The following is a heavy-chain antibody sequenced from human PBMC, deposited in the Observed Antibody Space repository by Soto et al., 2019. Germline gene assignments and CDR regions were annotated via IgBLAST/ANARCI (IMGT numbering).Heavy chain of an antibody. Sequence: GGSLRLSCAASGFTFSSYSMNWVRQAPGKGLEWVSYISSSSSTIYYADSVKGRFTISRDNAKNSLYLQMNSLRDEDTAVYYCARDSVLRFLEWARGYGMDVWGQGTTVTVSS. CDR3: ARDSVLRFLEWARGYGMDV. D-gene: IGHD3-3*01. V-gene: IGHV3-48*02. CDR2: ISSSSSTI. CDR1: GFTFSSYS. J-gene: IGHJ6*02.